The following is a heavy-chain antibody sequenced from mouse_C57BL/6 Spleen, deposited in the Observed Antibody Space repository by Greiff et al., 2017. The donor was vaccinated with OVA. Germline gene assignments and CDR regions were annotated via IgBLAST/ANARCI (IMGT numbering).Heavy chain of an antibody. D-gene: IGHD2-4*01. J-gene: IGHJ2*01. CDR2: IWSGGST. V-gene: IGHV2-2*01. CDR1: GFSLTSYG. CDR3: ARVYDYYYFDY. Sequence: QVQLKESGPGLVQPSQSLSITCTVSGFSLTSYGVHWVRQSPGKGLEWLGVIWSGGSTDYNAAFISRLSISKDNSKSQVFFKMNSLQADDTAIYYCARVYDYYYFDYWGQGTTLTVSS.